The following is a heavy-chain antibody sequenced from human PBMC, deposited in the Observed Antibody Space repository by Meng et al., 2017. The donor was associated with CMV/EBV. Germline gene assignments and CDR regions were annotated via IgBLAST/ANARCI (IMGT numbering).Heavy chain of an antibody. CDR1: GYTFTSYY. J-gene: IGHJ6*02. V-gene: IGHV1-46*01. D-gene: IGHD3-22*01. CDR2: INPSGGST. Sequence: ASVKVSCKASGYTFTSYYMHWVRRAPGQGLEWMGIINPSGGSTSYAQKFQGRVTMTRDTSTSTVYMELSSLRSEDTAVYYCAREISSGYYRTQYLMDVWGQGTTVTVSS. CDR3: AREISSGYYRTQYLMDV.